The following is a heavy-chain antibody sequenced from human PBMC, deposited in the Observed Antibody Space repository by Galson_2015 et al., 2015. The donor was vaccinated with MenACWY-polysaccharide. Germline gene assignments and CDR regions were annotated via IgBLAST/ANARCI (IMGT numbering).Heavy chain of an antibody. CDR2: ISGSTSYI. J-gene: IGHJ6*02. Sequence: SLRLSCAASGFAFSSYGMHWLRQAPGKGLEWVSSISGSTSYIYYAESVKGRFTVSRDNAKNSLSLQMNSLRAEDTAVYFCAGLYGSGNYYNYYGMDLWGRGTAVTVSS. CDR1: GFAFSSYG. CDR3: AGLYGSGNYYNYYGMDL. D-gene: IGHD3-10*01. V-gene: IGHV3-21*01.